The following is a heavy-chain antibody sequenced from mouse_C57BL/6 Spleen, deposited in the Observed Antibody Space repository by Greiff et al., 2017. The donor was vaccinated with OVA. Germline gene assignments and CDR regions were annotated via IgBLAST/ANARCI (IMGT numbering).Heavy chain of an antibody. D-gene: IGHD1-1*01. CDR3: ARVPAYGSSYWYFDV. CDR2: INYDGSST. Sequence: DVKLVESEGGLVQPGSSMKLSCTASGFTFSDYYMAWVRQVPEKGLEWVANINYDGSSTYYLDSLKSRFIISRDNAKNILYLQMSSLKSEDTATYYCARVPAYGSSYWYFDVWGTGTTVTVSS. J-gene: IGHJ1*03. CDR1: GFTFSDYY. V-gene: IGHV5-16*01.